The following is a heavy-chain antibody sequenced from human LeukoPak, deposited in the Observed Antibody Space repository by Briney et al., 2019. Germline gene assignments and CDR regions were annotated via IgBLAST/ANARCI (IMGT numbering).Heavy chain of an antibody. J-gene: IGHJ4*02. CDR1: GFTFSSYA. CDR3: AKGDSSAFTYYSDY. Sequence: GGSLRLSCAASGFTFSSYAMSWVRQAPGKGLEWVSAISGSGGSTYYADSVKGRFTISRDNSKNTLYLHMNSLRAGDTAVYYCAKGDSSAFTYYSDYWGQGSLVTVSS. CDR2: ISGSGGST. D-gene: IGHD3-22*01. V-gene: IGHV3-23*01.